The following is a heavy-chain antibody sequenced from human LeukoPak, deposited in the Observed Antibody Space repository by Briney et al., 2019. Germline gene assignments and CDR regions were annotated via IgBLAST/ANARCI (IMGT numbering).Heavy chain of an antibody. Sequence: PGGSLRLSCAASGFTFSSYGMHWVRQAPGKGLEWVAVILSDGSKEFYTDSVKGRFTISRDNSKNTLYLQMNSLRAEDTAVYYCAKAVGAYTFGGVIVNLHFDYWGQGTLVTVSS. CDR1: GFTFSSYG. J-gene: IGHJ4*02. V-gene: IGHV3-30*02. CDR2: ILSDGSKE. CDR3: AKAVGAYTFGGVIVNLHFDY. D-gene: IGHD3-16*02.